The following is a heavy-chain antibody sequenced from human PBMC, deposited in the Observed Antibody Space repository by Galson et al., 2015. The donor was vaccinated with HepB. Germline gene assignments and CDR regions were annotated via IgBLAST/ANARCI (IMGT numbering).Heavy chain of an antibody. Sequence: SVKVSCKASGYTFTSYGISWVRQAPGQGLEWMGWISAYNGNTNYAQKLQGRVTMTTDTSTSTAYMELRSLRSDDTAVYYCASRVAARDLRGYYYYMDVWGKGTTVTVSS. J-gene: IGHJ6*03. V-gene: IGHV1-18*01. CDR3: ASRVAARDLRGYYYYMDV. CDR1: GYTFTSYG. D-gene: IGHD6-6*01. CDR2: ISAYNGNT.